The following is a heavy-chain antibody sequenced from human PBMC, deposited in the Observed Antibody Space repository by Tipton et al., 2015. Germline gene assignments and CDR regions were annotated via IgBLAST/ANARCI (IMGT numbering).Heavy chain of an antibody. J-gene: IGHJ4*02. D-gene: IGHD6-19*01. V-gene: IGHV4-39*01. CDR1: GGFISSSSYY. CDR3: ARHTKGVAGNEAPNY. CDR2: IYYSGST. Sequence: TLSLTCTVSGGFISSSSYYWGWIRQPPGKGLEWIGSIYYSGSTYYNPSLKSRVTISVDTSKNQFSLKLGSVTAADTAVYYCARHTKGVAGNEAPNYWGQGTLVTVSS.